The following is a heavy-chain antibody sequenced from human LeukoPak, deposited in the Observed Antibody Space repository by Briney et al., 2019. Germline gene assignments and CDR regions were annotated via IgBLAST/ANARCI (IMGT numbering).Heavy chain of an antibody. CDR2: IYHSGST. D-gene: IGHD3-10*01. CDR1: GVSISSGGYY. Sequence: PSETLSLTCTVSGVSISSGGYYWSWIRQPPGKGLEWIGYIYHSGSTYCNPSLKSRVTISVDRSKNQFSLKLSSVTAADTAVYYCARGTYYYASGVPRIFDYWGQGTLVTVSS. J-gene: IGHJ4*02. V-gene: IGHV4-30-2*01. CDR3: ARGTYYYASGVPRIFDY.